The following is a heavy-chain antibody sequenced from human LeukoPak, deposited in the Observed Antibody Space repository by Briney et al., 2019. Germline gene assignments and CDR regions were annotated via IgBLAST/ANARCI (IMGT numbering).Heavy chain of an antibody. Sequence: SETLSLTCTVSGGSISSYYWSWIRQPPAKGLEWIGYIYYSGSTNYNPSLKRRVTISVDTSKNQFSLKLSSVTAADTAVYYCARGGYTANSFDYWGQGTLVTVSS. CDR2: IYYSGST. CDR3: ARGGYTANSFDY. V-gene: IGHV4-59*01. CDR1: GGSISSYY. J-gene: IGHJ4*02. D-gene: IGHD5-18*01.